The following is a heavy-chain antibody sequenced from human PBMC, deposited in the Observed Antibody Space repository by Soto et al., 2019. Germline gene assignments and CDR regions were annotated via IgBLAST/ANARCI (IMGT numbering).Heavy chain of an antibody. J-gene: IGHJ5*02. CDR3: ARVQHSGGSYRWFDP. D-gene: IGHD2-15*01. CDR1: GGSIRGYY. Sequence: SETLSLTFTVSGGSIRGYYWTWIRQPAGKGLEYIGRIYSSGSTNFSPSLKSRVAMSVDTSQNQFSLKLTSMTAADTAIYYCARVQHSGGSYRWFDPWGQGTLVTVSS. V-gene: IGHV4-4*07. CDR2: IYSSGST.